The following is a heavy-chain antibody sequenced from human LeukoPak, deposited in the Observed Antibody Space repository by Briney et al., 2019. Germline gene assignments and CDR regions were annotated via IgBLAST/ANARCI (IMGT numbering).Heavy chain of an antibody. Sequence: GGSLRLSCAASGFTFSSYSMNWVRQAPGKGLEWVSSISSSSSYIYYADSVKGRFTISRDNAKNSLYLQMNSLRPEDTAVYYCAREINYYIWGSYRTNYFDYWGQGTLVTVSS. CDR1: GFTFSSYS. V-gene: IGHV3-21*01. CDR2: ISSSSSYI. D-gene: IGHD3-16*02. CDR3: AREINYYIWGSYRTNYFDY. J-gene: IGHJ4*02.